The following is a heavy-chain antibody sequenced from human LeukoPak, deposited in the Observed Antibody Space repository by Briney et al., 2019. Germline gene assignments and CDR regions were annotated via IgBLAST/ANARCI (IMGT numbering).Heavy chain of an antibody. CDR1: GFIFSDYY. D-gene: IGHD2-15*01. V-gene: IGHV3-11*05. CDR2: ISSSSIYT. CDR3: ARGSPPDY. J-gene: IGHJ4*02. Sequence: GGSLTLSCAASGFIFSDYYMSWIRQAPGKGLEWLSYISSSSIYTSYADSVKGRFTISRDNAKNSLYLQLNSLRAEDTAVYYCARGSPPDYRGQGTLVTVSS.